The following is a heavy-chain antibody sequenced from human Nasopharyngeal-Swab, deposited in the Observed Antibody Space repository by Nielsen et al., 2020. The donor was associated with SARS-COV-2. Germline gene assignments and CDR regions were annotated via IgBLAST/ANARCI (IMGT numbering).Heavy chain of an antibody. CDR3: ARHLPLRFLEWLFPDYFDY. CDR2: INSSSSYI. CDR1: GFTFSSSS. V-gene: IGHV3-21*01. J-gene: IGHJ4*02. Sequence: GGSLRLSCAASGFTFSSSSMNWVRQAPGKGLEWVSSINSSSSYIYYADSVKGRFTISRDNAKNSLYLQMNSLRAEDTAVYYCARHLPLRFLEWLFPDYFDYWGQGTLVTVSS. D-gene: IGHD3-3*01.